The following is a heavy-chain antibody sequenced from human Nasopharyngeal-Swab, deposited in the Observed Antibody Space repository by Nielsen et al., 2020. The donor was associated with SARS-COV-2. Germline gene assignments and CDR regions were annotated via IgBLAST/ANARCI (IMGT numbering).Heavy chain of an antibody. Sequence: SLKISCAASGFTFDDYAIHWVRQAPGRGLEWVSGISWDSGNIGYADSVKGRFTISRDNAKNSLYLQMNSLRAEDTAVYYCARDIGWYYDFWSGLVPEGQNYYYMDVWGKGTTVTVSS. CDR3: ARDIGWYYDFWSGLVPEGQNYYYMDV. D-gene: IGHD3-3*01. J-gene: IGHJ6*03. V-gene: IGHV3-9*01. CDR2: ISWDSGNI. CDR1: GFTFDDYA.